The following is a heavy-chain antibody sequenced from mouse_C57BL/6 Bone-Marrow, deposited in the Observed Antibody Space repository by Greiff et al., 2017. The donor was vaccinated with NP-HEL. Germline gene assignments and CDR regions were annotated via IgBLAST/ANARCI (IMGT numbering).Heavy chain of an antibody. V-gene: IGHV1-61*01. CDR2: IYPSDSET. CDR3: ARRGYDYAAWFAD. D-gene: IGHD2-4*01. J-gene: IGHJ3*01. Sequence: QVQLQQSGAELVRPGSSVKLSCKASGYTFTSYWMDWVKQRPGQGLEWIGNIYPSDSETHYNQKFKDKATLTVDKSSSTAYMQLSSLTSEDSAVYYCARRGYDYAAWFADWGQGTLVTVSA. CDR1: GYTFTSYW.